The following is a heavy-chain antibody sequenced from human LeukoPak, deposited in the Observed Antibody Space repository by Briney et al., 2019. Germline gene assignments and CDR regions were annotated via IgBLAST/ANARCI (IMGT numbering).Heavy chain of an antibody. V-gene: IGHV4-61*02. J-gene: IGHJ4*02. D-gene: IGHD6-19*01. CDR2: IYTSGST. CDR3: ARGSHPVTGTLGGYFDP. Sequence: SETLSLTCTVSGGSMSSGSYYWSWIRQPAGKGLEWIGRIYTSGSTNYNPSLKSRVTISVDTSKNQSSLNLNSVTAADTAVYYCARGSHPVTGTLGGYFDPWGQGTLVTVSS. CDR1: GGSMSSGSYY.